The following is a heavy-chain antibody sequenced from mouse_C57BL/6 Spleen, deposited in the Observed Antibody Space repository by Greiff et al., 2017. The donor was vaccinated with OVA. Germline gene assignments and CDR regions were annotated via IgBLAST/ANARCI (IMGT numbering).Heavy chain of an antibody. V-gene: IGHV5-17*01. CDR2: ISSGSSTI. D-gene: IGHD1-1*01. Sequence: EVQRVESGGGLVKPGGSLKLSCAASGFTFSDYGMHWVRQAPEKGLEWVAYISSGSSTIYYADTVKGRFTISRDNAKNTLFLQMTSLRSEDTAMYYCARRGYYGSYWYFDVWGTGTTVTVSS. J-gene: IGHJ1*03. CDR3: ARRGYYGSYWYFDV. CDR1: GFTFSDYG.